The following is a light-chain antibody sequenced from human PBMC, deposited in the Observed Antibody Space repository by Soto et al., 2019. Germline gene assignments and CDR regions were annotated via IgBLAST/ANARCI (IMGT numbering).Light chain of an antibody. CDR1: QNVYINS. CDR2: GAS. V-gene: IGKV3-20*01. Sequence: EIVLTQSPATLSLSPGERATLSCRASQNVYINSLAWYQQKPGQPPRLLIYGASTRAAGIPERISGSGSGADFALSIDGLEPEDFAIYYCQQYGDSPLTFGPGTKVDI. CDR3: QQYGDSPLT. J-gene: IGKJ3*01.